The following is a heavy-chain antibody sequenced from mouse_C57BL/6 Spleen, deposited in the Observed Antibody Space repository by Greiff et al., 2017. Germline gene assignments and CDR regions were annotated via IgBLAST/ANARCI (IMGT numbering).Heavy chain of an antibody. J-gene: IGHJ4*01. Sequence: VQLQQPGAELVQPGASVKLSCKASGYTFTSYWMHWVKQRPGQGLEWIGMIHPNSGSTTYNEKFKSKATLTVDKSSSTAYMQLSSLTSEDSAVYYCARSAYYYGSSIYAMDYWGQGTSVTVSS. CDR2: IHPNSGST. CDR1: GYTFTSYW. D-gene: IGHD1-1*01. CDR3: ARSAYYYGSSIYAMDY. V-gene: IGHV1-64*01.